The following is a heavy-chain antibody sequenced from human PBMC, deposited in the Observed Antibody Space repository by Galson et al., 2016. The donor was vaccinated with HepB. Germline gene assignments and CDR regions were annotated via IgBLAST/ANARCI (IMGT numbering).Heavy chain of an antibody. J-gene: IGHJ4*02. V-gene: IGHV4-4*02. D-gene: IGHD2/OR15-2a*01. CDR3: ARQYWGGPSDY. Sequence: SETLSLTCAVSGVSISVNKWWSWVRQSPGKGLEWIGEIHHSGSTNYNPSLKSRITISVDKSKNQFSLRLTSVTAADTALYYCARQYWGGPSDYWGQGTLVTVSS. CDR1: GVSISVNKW. CDR2: IHHSGST.